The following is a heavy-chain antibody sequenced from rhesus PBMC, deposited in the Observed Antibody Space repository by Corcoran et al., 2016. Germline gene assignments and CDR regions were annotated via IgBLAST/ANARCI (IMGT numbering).Heavy chain of an antibody. CDR3: ARRPDSSGLDY. CDR2: IFGSIGST. V-gene: IGHV4S7*01. Sequence: QVQLQESGPGLVKPSETLSLTCAVSGGSISGGYGWSWIRQPPGKGLEWIGHIFGSIGSTYYNPSLKSRVTISRDTSKNQSSLKLSSVTAADTAVYYGARRPDSSGLDYWGQGVLVTVSS. CDR1: GGSISGGYG. J-gene: IGHJ4*01. D-gene: IGHD6-31*01.